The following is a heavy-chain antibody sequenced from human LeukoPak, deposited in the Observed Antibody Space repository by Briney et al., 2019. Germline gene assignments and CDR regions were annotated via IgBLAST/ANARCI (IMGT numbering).Heavy chain of an antibody. CDR3: ARGDYSRDYYYMDV. Sequence: ASVKVSCKASGYTFTGYYMHWVRQAPGQGLEWMGWINPNSGGTDYAQKFQGRVTMTRDTSINTACMELSRLRSDDTAVYCCARGDYSRDYYYMDVWGKGTTVTVSS. V-gene: IGHV1-2*02. CDR1: GYTFTGYY. J-gene: IGHJ6*03. D-gene: IGHD4-11*01. CDR2: INPNSGGT.